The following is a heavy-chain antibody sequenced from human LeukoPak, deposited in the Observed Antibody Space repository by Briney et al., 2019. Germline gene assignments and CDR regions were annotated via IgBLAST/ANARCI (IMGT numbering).Heavy chain of an antibody. D-gene: IGHD3-16*01. V-gene: IGHV5-51*01. J-gene: IGHJ4*02. CDR2: IYPYDSDT. CDR3: ARAPAFGSYFDS. Sequence: GESLKISCKGSADSFTTDWIAWVRQMPGKGLEWMGIIYPYDSDTRYSPSFQGQVTISADKSISTAYLQWSGLKASDTAMYYCARAPAFGSYFDSWAQGTLLTVSS. CDR1: ADSFTTDW.